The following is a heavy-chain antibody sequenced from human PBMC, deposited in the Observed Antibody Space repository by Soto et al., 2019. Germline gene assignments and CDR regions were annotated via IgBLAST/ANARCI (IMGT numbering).Heavy chain of an antibody. CDR1: GFTFSSYS. CDR3: ARVPQLLVDY. Sequence: GGSLRLSCAASGFTFSSYSMNWVRQAPGKGLEWVSSISSSSSYIYYADSVKGRFTISRDNAKNSLYLQMNSQRAEDSAEYYCARVPQLLVDYWGQGTLVTVSS. CDR2: ISSSSSYI. V-gene: IGHV3-21*03. J-gene: IGHJ4*02. D-gene: IGHD6-19*01.